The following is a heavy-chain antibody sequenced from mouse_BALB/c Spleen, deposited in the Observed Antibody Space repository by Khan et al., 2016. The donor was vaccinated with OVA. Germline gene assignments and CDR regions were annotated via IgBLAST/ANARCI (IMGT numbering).Heavy chain of an antibody. D-gene: IGHD2-14*01. J-gene: IGHJ3*01. CDR3: ARGYDFFAY. Sequence: EVQLQQSGPDLVKPGASVKISCKASGYSFTVYYMSWVKQSHGKSPEWIGRVNPNNGNTNYNQKFKDKAILTVDKSSNTAYMELRSLSSEDSAVXDCARGYDFFAYWGQGTLVTVSA. CDR2: VNPNNGNT. CDR1: GYSFTVYY. V-gene: IGHV1-26*01.